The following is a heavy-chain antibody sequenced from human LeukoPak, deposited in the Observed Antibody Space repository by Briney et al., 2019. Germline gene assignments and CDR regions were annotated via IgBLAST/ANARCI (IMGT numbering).Heavy chain of an antibody. D-gene: IGHD6-19*01. CDR2: IYWDGDK. CDR3: AHRLGVAVADAFDI. J-gene: IGHJ3*02. V-gene: IGHV2-5*02. CDR1: GFSLSTSGVA. Sequence: ESGPTLVNPTQTLTLTCTFSGFSLSTSGVAVGWIRQPPGKALQWLALIYWDGDKRYSPSLESRLTITKDTSKNQVVLTMTNMDPVDTATYYCAHRLGVAVADAFDIWGQGTMVTVSS.